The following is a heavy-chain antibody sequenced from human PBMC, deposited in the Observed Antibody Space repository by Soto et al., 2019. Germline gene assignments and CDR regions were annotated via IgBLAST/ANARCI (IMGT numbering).Heavy chain of an antibody. D-gene: IGHD1-1*01. J-gene: IGHJ4*02. V-gene: IGHV1-18*01. CDR2: ISAYNGDT. CDR3: ARGVNWNGFDY. Sequence: QVQLVQSGAELKKPGASVKVSCKASGYTFTSYAISWVRQAPGQGLEWMGWISAYNGDTNYAQRLQGRLTMTTDTSTRTAYMELRSLRSDDTAVDYCARGVNWNGFDYWGQGTLVTVSS. CDR1: GYTFTSYA.